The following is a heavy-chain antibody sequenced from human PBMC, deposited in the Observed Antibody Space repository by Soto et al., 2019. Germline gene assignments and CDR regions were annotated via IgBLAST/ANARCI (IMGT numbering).Heavy chain of an antibody. J-gene: IGHJ4*02. CDR3: VKVLARGVGVPRFYFDS. Sequence: GGSLRLSCAASGFTFSNSWMHWVRQVSGKGLEWASRINADGTSTSYADSVKGRFTISRDNAKNTLYLHVNSLRAEDTAVYYCVKVLARGVGVPRFYFDSWGQGALVTVSS. CDR2: INADGTST. V-gene: IGHV3-74*01. CDR1: GFTFSNSW. D-gene: IGHD2-2*01.